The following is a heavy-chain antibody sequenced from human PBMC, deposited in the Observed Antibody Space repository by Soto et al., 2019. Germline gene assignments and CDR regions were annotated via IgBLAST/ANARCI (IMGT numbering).Heavy chain of an antibody. CDR2: INPNSGGT. CDR1: GYTFTGYY. CDR3: ARGEEQQLVRDSEGIFDY. D-gene: IGHD6-13*01. Sequence: GASVKVSCKASGYTFTGYYMHWVRQAPGQGLEWMGWINPNSGGTNYAQKFQGWVTMTRDTSISTAYMELSRLRSDDTAVYYCARGEEQQLVRDSEGIFDYGAQGTLVTVPS. V-gene: IGHV1-2*04. J-gene: IGHJ4*02.